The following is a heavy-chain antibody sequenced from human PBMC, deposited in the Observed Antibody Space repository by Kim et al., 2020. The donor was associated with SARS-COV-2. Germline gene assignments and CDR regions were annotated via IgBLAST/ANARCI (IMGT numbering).Heavy chain of an antibody. Sequence: SLEGRFTSSRDNAKNSLYLEMNNLGAEDTAVYYCARGGLATITATHGLDYWGQGTLVTVSS. CDR3: ARGGLATITATHGLDY. D-gene: IGHD5-12*01. J-gene: IGHJ4*02. V-gene: IGHV3-21*06.